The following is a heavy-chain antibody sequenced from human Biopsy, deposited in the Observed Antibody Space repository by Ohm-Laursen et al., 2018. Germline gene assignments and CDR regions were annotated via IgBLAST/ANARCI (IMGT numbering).Heavy chain of an antibody. CDR2: IYYSGRP. CDR1: GDSIARYY. J-gene: IGHJ4*02. D-gene: IGHD6-19*01. V-gene: IGHV4-59*07. CDR3: ARGMRSSGWPYFDS. Sequence: SDTLSLTCTVSGDSIARYYWTWIRQSPGKGLEWIAYIYYSGRPNYNPSLESRVTMSVDMPKNQFSLKLSSVTAADTAIYYCARGMRSSGWPYFDSWGQGTLVTVSS.